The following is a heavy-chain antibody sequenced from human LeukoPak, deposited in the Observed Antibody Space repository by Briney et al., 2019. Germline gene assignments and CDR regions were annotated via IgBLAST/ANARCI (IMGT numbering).Heavy chain of an antibody. V-gene: IGHV4-4*07. Sequence: PSETLSLTCTVSGGSISSYYWSWIRQPAGKGLEWIGRIYTSGSTNYNPSLKSRVTMSVDTSKNQFSLKLSSVTAADTAVYYCARGSRYDYVWGSYREHNFDYWGQGTLVTVSS. CDR1: GGSISSYY. J-gene: IGHJ4*02. D-gene: IGHD3-16*02. CDR3: ARGSRYDYVWGSYREHNFDY. CDR2: IYTSGST.